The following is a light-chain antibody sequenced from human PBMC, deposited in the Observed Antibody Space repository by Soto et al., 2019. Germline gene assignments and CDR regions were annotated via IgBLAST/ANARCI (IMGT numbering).Light chain of an antibody. J-gene: IGKJ1*01. CDR3: QQYGGSPRT. CDR2: GAS. Sequence: EIVMTQSPGTLSLSPGGRATLSCRASQSCSNNYLAWYQQKPGRAPRLLVYGASNRSTGIPDMFSGSGSGTDSSLTISSLEPADYAVYYCQQYGGSPRTFGQGTPGDIK. CDR1: QSCSNNY. V-gene: IGKV3-20*01.